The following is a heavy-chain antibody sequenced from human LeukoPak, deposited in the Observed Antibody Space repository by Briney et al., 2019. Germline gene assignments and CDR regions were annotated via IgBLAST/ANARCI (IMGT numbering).Heavy chain of an antibody. CDR2: IDWDDDK. CDR3: ARYHYSNPDY. Sequence: SGPTLVNPTQTLTLTCTFSGFSLSTSGLCVSWIRQPRGKALEWLARIDWDDDKYYSTSLETRLTISKDTSKNQVVLTVTNMDPVDTATYYCARYHYSNPDYWGQGTLVTVSS. D-gene: IGHD4-11*01. V-gene: IGHV2-70*11. CDR1: GFSLSTSGLC. J-gene: IGHJ4*02.